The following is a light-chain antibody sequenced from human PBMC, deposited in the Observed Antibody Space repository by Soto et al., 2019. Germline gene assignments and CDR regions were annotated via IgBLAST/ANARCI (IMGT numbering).Light chain of an antibody. Sequence: EIVMTQSPATLSVSPGERATLSCRASQSITNNLAWYQQKPGQSPRLLIYGASTRSSGVPARFSGSGSGTEFTLAISSLQSEAFAVYYCHQYDDWPPYTFGQGTTLESK. V-gene: IGKV3-15*01. CDR3: HQYDDWPPYT. CDR2: GAS. J-gene: IGKJ2*01. CDR1: QSITNN.